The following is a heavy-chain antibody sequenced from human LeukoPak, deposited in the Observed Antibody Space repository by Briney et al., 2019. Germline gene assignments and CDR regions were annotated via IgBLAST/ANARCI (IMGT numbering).Heavy chain of an antibody. J-gene: IGHJ6*04. CDR3: AGGGYIAAAGTSSEYYYYGMDV. CDR2: INHSGST. V-gene: IGHV4-34*01. D-gene: IGHD6-13*01. Sequence: SETLSLTCAVYGGSVSGYYWSWIRQPPGKGLEGIGEINHSGSTNYNPSLKSRVTISVDTSKNQFSLKLSSVTAADTAVYYCAGGGYIAAAGTSSEYYYYGMDVWGKGTTVTVSS. CDR1: GGSVSGYY.